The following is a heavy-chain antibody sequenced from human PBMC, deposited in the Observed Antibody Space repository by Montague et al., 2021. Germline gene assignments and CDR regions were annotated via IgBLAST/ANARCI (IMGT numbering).Heavy chain of an antibody. J-gene: IGHJ5*01. CDR1: GITFDYYW. CDR2: INEDGSEK. V-gene: IGHV3-7*01. D-gene: IGHD6-13*01. Sequence: SLRLSCAASGITFDYYWMSWVRQAPGKGLEWVANINEDGSEKNYVDSERGRFSISRDNTKNSLYLQMNSLRVEDTAVYYCARDRAAAGSWGHGTLVIVSS. CDR3: ARDRAAAGS.